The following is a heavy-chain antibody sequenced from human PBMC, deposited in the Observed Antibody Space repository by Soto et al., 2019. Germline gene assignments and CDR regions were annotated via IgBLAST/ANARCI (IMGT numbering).Heavy chain of an antibody. CDR3: ARGLRGVLDY. CDR1: GFNLGNFG. CDR2: ISNDENIK. Sequence: GGPLRLSGRAPGFNLGNFGMHWVGQAPGKGLEWLTVISNDENIKQDSVRGRFAIARDNSKNTLYLHLTSLRAEDTAIYYCARGLRGVLDYWGQGTLVTVSS. J-gene: IGHJ4*02. D-gene: IGHD5-12*01. V-gene: IGHV3-33*01.